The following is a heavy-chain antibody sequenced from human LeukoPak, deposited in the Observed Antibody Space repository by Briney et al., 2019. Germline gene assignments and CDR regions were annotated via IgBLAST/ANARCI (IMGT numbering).Heavy chain of an antibody. Sequence: SETLSLTCTVSGYSISSGYYWGWIRQPAGKGLEWIGRIYTSGTTNYNPPLKSRVTISVGTSKSQFSLKLRSWTAADTAVYYFPREVSDYDILTGWIDYWGQGTLVSVSS. CDR1: GYSISSGYY. CDR2: IYTSGTT. J-gene: IGHJ4*02. D-gene: IGHD3-9*01. V-gene: IGHV4-61*02. CDR3: PREVSDYDILTGWIDY.